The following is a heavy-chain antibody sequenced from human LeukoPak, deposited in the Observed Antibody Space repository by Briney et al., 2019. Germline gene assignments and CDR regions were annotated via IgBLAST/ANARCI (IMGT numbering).Heavy chain of an antibody. D-gene: IGHD2-15*01. CDR1: GFTFSSYS. CDR3: ARGAPEGCSGGSCYSLGLTHLNY. Sequence: PGGSLRLSCAASGFTFSSYSMNWVRQAPGKGLEWVSSISSSSSYIYYADSVKGRFTISRDNAKNSLYLQMNSLRAEDTAVYYYARGAPEGCSGGSCYSLGLTHLNYWGQGTLVTVSS. J-gene: IGHJ4*02. CDR2: ISSSSSYI. V-gene: IGHV3-21*01.